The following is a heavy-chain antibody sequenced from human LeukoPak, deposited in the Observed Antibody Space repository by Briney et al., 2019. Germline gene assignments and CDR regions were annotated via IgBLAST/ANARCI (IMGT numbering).Heavy chain of an antibody. D-gene: IGHD6-6*01. CDR1: GYTFTCYY. J-gene: IGHJ5*02. Sequence: ASVKVSCKASGYTFTCYYMHWVRQAPGQGLEWMGRINPNSGGTNYAQKFQGRVTMTRDTSISTAYMELSRLRSDDTAVYYCARDHPSSIAARPRWFDPWGQGTLVTVSS. V-gene: IGHV1-2*06. CDR3: ARDHPSSIAARPRWFDP. CDR2: INPNSGGT.